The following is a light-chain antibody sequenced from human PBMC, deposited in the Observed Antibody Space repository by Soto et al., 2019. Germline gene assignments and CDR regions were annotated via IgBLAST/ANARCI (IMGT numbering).Light chain of an antibody. Sequence: QSALTQPPSASGSPGQSVTISCTGASSDVGGYNFVSWYQQHPGKAPKLMIYDVTKRPSGVPDRFSGSKSGNTASLTVSGLQADDEADYNCSSYAGSSAPVAFGGGTKLTVL. CDR3: SSYAGSSAPVA. CDR1: SSDVGGYNF. CDR2: DVT. V-gene: IGLV2-8*01. J-gene: IGLJ2*01.